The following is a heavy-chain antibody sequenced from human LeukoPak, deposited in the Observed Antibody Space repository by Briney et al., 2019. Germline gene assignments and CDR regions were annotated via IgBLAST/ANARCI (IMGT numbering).Heavy chain of an antibody. CDR3: ARPHTGFDS. V-gene: IGHV3-53*01. CDR2: LYTDVTT. CDR1: GLIVSRHY. J-gene: IGHJ4*02. Sequence: SGGSLRLSCAASGLIVSRHYMSWVRQAPGKGLEWVSVLYTDVTTYYSDSVKGRFTISRDNAKNTLYLQMNSLRVEDTAVYYCARPHTGFDSWGQGTLVTVSS.